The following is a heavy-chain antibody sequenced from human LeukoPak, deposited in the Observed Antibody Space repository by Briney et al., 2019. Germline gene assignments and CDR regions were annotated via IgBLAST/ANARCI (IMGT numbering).Heavy chain of an antibody. D-gene: IGHD1-26*01. CDR2: ISGSGGST. V-gene: IGHV3-23*01. J-gene: IGHJ4*02. Sequence: GGSLRLSCAAFGFTFSSYAMSWVRQAPGKGLEWVSAISGSGGSTYYADSVKGRFTISRDNSKNTLYLQMNSLRAEDTAVYYCAKGQPVSWGAGPEPHYWGQGTLVTVSS. CDR1: GFTFSSYA. CDR3: AKGQPVSWGAGPEPHY.